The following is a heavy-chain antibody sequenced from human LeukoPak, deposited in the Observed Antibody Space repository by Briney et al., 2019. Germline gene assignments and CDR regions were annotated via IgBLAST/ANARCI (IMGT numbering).Heavy chain of an antibody. V-gene: IGHV1-2*02. Sequence: ASVKVSCKASGYTFTGYYVHWVRQAPGQGLEWMGWINPHSGGINYAQNFQGRVTMTRDTSISTAYMELSRLRSDDTAVYYCARVVGCFDYWGQETLVTVSS. CDR2: INPHSGGI. J-gene: IGHJ4*02. CDR1: GYTFTGYY. D-gene: IGHD1-26*01. CDR3: ARVVGCFDY.